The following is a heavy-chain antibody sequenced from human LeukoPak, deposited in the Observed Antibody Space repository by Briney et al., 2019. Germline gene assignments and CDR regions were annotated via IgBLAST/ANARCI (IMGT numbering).Heavy chain of an antibody. D-gene: IGHD1-1*01. Sequence: ASVKVSCKASGYTFNSHDINWVRQATGEGLEWMGWINPYSGNTGYAQKFQGRVTMTRDTSINTAYLEFYSLRSEDTAVYYCARGYSPTLRTTGNDYWGQGTLVTVSS. CDR1: GYTFNSHD. CDR3: ARGYSPTLRTTGNDY. V-gene: IGHV1-8*01. CDR2: INPYSGNT. J-gene: IGHJ4*02.